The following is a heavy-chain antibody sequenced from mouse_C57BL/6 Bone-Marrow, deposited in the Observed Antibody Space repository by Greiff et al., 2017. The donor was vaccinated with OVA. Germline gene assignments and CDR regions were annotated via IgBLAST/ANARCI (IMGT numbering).Heavy chain of an antibody. CDR1: GFTFPDYY. Sequence: EVQVVESGGGLVQPGGSLSLSCAASGFTFPDYYMSWVRQPPGKALEWLGFIRNKANGYTTESSASVKGRFTISRDNSQSILYLQMNALRAEDSATYYCARYMDAMDYWGQGTSVTVSS. CDR3: ARYMDAMDY. J-gene: IGHJ4*01. CDR2: IRNKANGYTT. V-gene: IGHV7-3*01.